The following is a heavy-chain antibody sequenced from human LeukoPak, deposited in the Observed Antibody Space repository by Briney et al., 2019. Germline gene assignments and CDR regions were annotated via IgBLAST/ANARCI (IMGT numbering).Heavy chain of an antibody. J-gene: IGHJ6*03. CDR1: GGSISSYY. CDR2: IYTSAST. V-gene: IGHV4-4*07. Sequence: SETLSLTCTVSGGSISSYYWSWIRQPAGKGLEWIGRIYTSASTNYNPSLKSRVTMSVDTSKNQFSLKLSSVTAADTAVYYCARERPDIVVVPAATDYYYYMDVWGKGTTVTVSS. CDR3: ARERPDIVVVPAATDYYYYMDV. D-gene: IGHD2-2*01.